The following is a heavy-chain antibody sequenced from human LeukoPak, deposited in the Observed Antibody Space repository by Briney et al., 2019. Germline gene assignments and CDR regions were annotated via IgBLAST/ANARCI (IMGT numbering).Heavy chain of an antibody. CDR2: IIPIFGST. D-gene: IGHD2-2*02. J-gene: IGHJ6*03. CDR3: ARGGYCSSTSCYTSSYMDV. CDR1: GGSFSSYG. Sequence: SVKVSCKASGGSFSSYGMSWMRQAPGQGLEWMGGIIPIFGSTNYAEKFQGRVTITADEYTSTAYMELRRLISEDTAVYYCARGGYCSSTSCYTSSYMDVWGKGTTVTVSS. V-gene: IGHV1-69*13.